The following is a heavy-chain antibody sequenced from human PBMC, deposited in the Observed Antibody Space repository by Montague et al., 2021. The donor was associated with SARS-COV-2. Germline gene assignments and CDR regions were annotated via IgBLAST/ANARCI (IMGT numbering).Heavy chain of an antibody. CDR2: VYYSGST. D-gene: IGHD3-22*01. J-gene: IGHJ3*02. CDR1: GGSISSSSYY. V-gene: IGHV4-39*01. CDR3: ASPTYYYVSSGSDAFDI. Sequence: SETLSLTCTVSGGSISSSSYYWGWIRQPPGKGLEWIGSVYYSGSTYYNPSLKSRVTIFVDTSKNQFSLKLSSVTAADTAVYYCASPTYYYVSSGSDAFDIWGQGTMVTVSS.